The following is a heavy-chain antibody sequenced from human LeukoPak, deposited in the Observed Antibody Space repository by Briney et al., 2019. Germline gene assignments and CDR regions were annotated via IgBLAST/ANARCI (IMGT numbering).Heavy chain of an antibody. D-gene: IGHD2-15*01. Sequence: GASVKVSCKASGYTFTSYGISWVRQAPGQGLECMGWISAYNGNTNYAQKLQGRVTMTTDTSTSTAYMELRSLRSDDTAVYYCARDQFLGYCSGGSCYKGWFDPWGQGTLVTVSS. CDR1: GYTFTSYG. CDR2: ISAYNGNT. J-gene: IGHJ5*02. CDR3: ARDQFLGYCSGGSCYKGWFDP. V-gene: IGHV1-18*01.